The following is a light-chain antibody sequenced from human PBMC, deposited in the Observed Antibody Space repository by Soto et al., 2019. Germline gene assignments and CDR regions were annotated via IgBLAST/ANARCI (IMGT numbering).Light chain of an antibody. Sequence: DIQMTQSPSTLSASVGDRVTITCRASQSISTWLAWYQQKPGRAPKLLIYKASSLESGVPSRFSGSGSGTEFTLPISSLQPDDFATYYCQQCNSFSRTFGQGTKVEIK. CDR3: QQCNSFSRT. V-gene: IGKV1-5*03. CDR1: QSISTW. CDR2: KAS. J-gene: IGKJ1*01.